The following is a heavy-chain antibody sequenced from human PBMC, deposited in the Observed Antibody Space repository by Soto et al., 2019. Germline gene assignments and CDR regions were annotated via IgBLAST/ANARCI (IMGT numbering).Heavy chain of an antibody. J-gene: IGHJ4*02. CDR3: ASSQPCSGGSCYFDY. V-gene: IGHV4-30-2*01. CDR2: IYHSGST. Sequence: QLQLQESGSGLVKPSQTLSLTCAVSGGSISSGGYSWSWIRQPPGKSLEWIGYIYHSGSTYYNPSLKSRVTISVDRSKNQFSLKLSSVTAADTAVYYCASSQPCSGGSCYFDYWGQGTLVTVSS. D-gene: IGHD2-15*01. CDR1: GGSISSGGYS.